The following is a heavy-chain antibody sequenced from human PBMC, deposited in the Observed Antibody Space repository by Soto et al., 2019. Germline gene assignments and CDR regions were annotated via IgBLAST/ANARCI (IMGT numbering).Heavy chain of an antibody. CDR1: GFTFSSYA. D-gene: IGHD3-16*01. Sequence: EVQLLESGGGFLQPGGSLRISCAASGFTFSSYAMSWVRQAPGKGLQWVSAISGRGGSTFYADSVRGRFTISRDNSNNTLYLQMNSLRAEDTALYYCAKVGLAMADPYYFDSWGRGSLVTVSS. CDR2: ISGRGGST. J-gene: IGHJ4*02. V-gene: IGHV3-23*01. CDR3: AKVGLAMADPYYFDS.